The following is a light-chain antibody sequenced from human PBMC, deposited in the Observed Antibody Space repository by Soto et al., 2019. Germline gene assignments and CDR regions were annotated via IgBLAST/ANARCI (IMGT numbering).Light chain of an antibody. CDR2: DVS. J-gene: IGKJ1*01. CDR3: PQYGSSPT. Sequence: DIVLTQSPGTLSLSPGERATLSCRSSQSVSSNYLAWYQQKPDQAPRLVIYDVSGRATGIPDRFSGSGSGTAVPLTISRLEPEDSAVYYCPQYGSSPTFGQGTKVEIK. V-gene: IGKV3-20*01. CDR1: QSVSSNY.